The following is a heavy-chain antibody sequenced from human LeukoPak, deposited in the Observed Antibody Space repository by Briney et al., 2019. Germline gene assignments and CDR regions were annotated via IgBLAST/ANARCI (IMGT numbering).Heavy chain of an antibody. J-gene: IGHJ4*02. CDR1: GGSVGSGTYY. CDR3: ARGLQAVTTLYYFDY. Sequence: SETLSLTCTVSGGSVGSGTYYWSWIRQPPGKGLEWIGEINHSGSTNYNPSLKSRVTISVDTSKNQFSLKLSSVTAADTAVYYCARGLQAVTTLYYFDYWGQGTLVTVSS. D-gene: IGHD4-17*01. CDR2: INHSGST. V-gene: IGHV4-39*07.